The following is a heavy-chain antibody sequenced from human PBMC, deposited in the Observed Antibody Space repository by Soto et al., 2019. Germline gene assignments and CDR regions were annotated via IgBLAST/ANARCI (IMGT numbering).Heavy chain of an antibody. D-gene: IGHD1-20*01. Sequence: QVQLVQSGAEVKKPGASVKVSCKASGYTFSNYGLSWVRQAPGQGLEWMGWISAYNGNTNYAQKFQGRVTMTTDASTSTVYMALRSLRSDDTAVYFCARAYIPDNWFDPLGQGTLVTVSS. CDR1: GYTFSNYG. CDR3: ARAYIPDNWFDP. CDR2: ISAYNGNT. J-gene: IGHJ5*02. V-gene: IGHV1-18*04.